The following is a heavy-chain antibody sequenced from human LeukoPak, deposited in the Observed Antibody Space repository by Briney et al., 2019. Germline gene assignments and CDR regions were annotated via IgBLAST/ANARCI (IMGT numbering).Heavy chain of an antibody. CDR3: AVEEHVGDYDFDY. CDR2: FDPEDGET. CDR1: GYTLTELS. V-gene: IGHV1-24*01. D-gene: IGHD3-16*01. J-gene: IGHJ4*02. Sequence: ASVKVSCRVSGYTLTELSMHWVRQAPGKGLEWMGGFDPEDGETIYAQKFQGRVTMTEDTSTDTAYRELSSLRSEDTAVYYCAVEEHVGDYDFDYWGQGTLVTVSS.